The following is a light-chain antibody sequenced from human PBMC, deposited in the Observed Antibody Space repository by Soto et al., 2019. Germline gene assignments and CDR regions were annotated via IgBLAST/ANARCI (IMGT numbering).Light chain of an antibody. V-gene: IGKV3-11*01. J-gene: IGKJ4*01. CDR2: DTS. CDR3: QQRSNWPPLT. Sequence: PGARATLSCRASQSVSSYLAWYQQKPGQAPRLLIYDTSNRATGIPARFSGSGSGTDFTLTISSLEPEDFAVYYCQQRSNWPPLTFGGGTKVEIK. CDR1: QSVSSY.